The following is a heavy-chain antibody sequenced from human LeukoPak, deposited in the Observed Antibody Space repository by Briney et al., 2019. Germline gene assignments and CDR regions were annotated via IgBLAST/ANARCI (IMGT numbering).Heavy chain of an antibody. CDR2: INPNSGGT. Sequence: ASVKVSCKASGYTFTGYYMHWVRQAPGQGLEWMGWINPNSGGTNYAQKFQGRVTMTRDTSISTAYMELSRLRSDDTAVYYCAGYSYGRNDAFDIWGQGTMVTVSS. CDR1: GYTFTGYY. J-gene: IGHJ3*02. V-gene: IGHV1-2*02. CDR3: AGYSYGRNDAFDI. D-gene: IGHD5-18*01.